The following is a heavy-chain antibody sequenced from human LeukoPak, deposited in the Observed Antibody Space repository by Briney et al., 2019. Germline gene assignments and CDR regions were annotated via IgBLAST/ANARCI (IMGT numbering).Heavy chain of an antibody. CDR3: ARERIRFCSGGTCYSDSTFDY. J-gene: IGHJ4*02. Sequence: PGGSLRLSCAASGFTFSNYNMNWVRQAPGKGLEWVSYIKNSGSSIYYADSVKGRFTISRDNAKNSLYLQMSSLRAEDTAIYYCARERIRFCSGGTCYSDSTFDYWGQGTLATASS. D-gene: IGHD2-15*01. CDR1: GFTFSNYN. V-gene: IGHV3-48*01. CDR2: IKNSGSSI.